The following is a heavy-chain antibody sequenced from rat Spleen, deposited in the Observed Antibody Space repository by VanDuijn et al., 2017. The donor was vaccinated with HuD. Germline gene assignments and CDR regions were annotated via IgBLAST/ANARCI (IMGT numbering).Heavy chain of an antibody. CDR1: GFTFSDYY. CDR2: ISYDGSST. D-gene: IGHD1-10*01. CDR3: ARHPYNNYLFDY. Sequence: EVQLVESGGGLVQPGRSLKLSCAASGFTFSDYYMAWVRQAPTKGLEWVATISYDGSSTYYRDSVKGRFTISRDNAKSTLYLQMNSLRSEDTATYYCARHPYNNYLFDYWGQGVMVTVSS. J-gene: IGHJ2*01. V-gene: IGHV5-22*01.